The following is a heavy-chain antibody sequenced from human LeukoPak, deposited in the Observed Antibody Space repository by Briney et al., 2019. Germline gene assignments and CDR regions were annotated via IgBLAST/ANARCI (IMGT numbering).Heavy chain of an antibody. V-gene: IGHV3-11*06. CDR3: ARDGYSSGWYF. D-gene: IGHD6-19*01. CDR2: ISGNGEYT. J-gene: IGHJ3*01. Sequence: GGSLRLSCAASGFPFSDYYMSWIRQAPGKGLEWVSYISGNGEYTKYADSVKGRFTIYRDNAKSSLYLQMDSLRAEDTGVYYCARDGYSSGWYFWGQGTMVTVSS. CDR1: GFPFSDYY.